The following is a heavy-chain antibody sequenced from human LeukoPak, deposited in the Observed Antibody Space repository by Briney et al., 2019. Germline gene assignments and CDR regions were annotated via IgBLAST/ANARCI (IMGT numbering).Heavy chain of an antibody. CDR2: IYQSETA. V-gene: IGHV4-38-2*02. J-gene: IGHJ3*02. D-gene: IGHD4-11*01. Sequence: SETLSLTCTVSGYSISSGYFWGWMRQPPGKGLEWIGSIYQSETAHYNPSLKSRVTISVDTSKNQFSLKLSSVTVADTAVYYCARSDYSNLNDAFDIWGQGTMVTVSS. CDR3: ARSDYSNLNDAFDI. CDR1: GYSISSGYF.